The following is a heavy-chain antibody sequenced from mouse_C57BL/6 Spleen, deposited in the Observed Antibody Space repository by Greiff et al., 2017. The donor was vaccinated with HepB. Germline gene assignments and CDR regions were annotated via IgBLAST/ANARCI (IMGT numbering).Heavy chain of an antibody. CDR3: ARKPFYCGNSYYAMDY. CDR1: GYTFTSYW. D-gene: IGHD2-1*01. Sequence: VQLQQPGAELVKPGASVKMSCKASGYTFTSYWITWVKQRPGQGLEWIGDIYPGSGCTNYNEKFKSKATLTVDTSSSTAYMQLSSLTSEDSAVYYCARKPFYCGNSYYAMDYWGQGTSVTVSS. J-gene: IGHJ4*01. V-gene: IGHV1-55*01. CDR2: IYPGSGCT.